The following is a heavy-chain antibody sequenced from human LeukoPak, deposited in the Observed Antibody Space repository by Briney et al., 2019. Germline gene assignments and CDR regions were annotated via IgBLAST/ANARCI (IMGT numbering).Heavy chain of an antibody. CDR1: GYTFTAYY. Sequence: ASVKVSCKASGYTFTAYYIQWVRQAPGQGLEWMGWINPNSGGTNFAQRFQGRVTMTRDPSINTAYMELSSLRSDDTAMYYCAREGAPQLSSYFDHWGQGTLVTVSS. CDR3: AREGAPQLSSYFDH. D-gene: IGHD1-1*01. CDR2: INPNSGGT. V-gene: IGHV1-2*02. J-gene: IGHJ4*02.